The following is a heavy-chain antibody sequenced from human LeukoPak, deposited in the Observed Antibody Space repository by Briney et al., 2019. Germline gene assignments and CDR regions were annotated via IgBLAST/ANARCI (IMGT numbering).Heavy chain of an antibody. D-gene: IGHD1-26*01. Sequence: GGSLRLSCAASGFTFSSYSMNWVRQAPGKGLEWVSYISSSSTIYYADSVKGRFTISRDNAKNSLYLQMNSLRAEDTAVYYCARDPRGESWAGELRDNWFDPWGQGTLVTVSS. CDR2: ISSSSTI. J-gene: IGHJ5*02. CDR1: GFTFSSYS. CDR3: ARDPRGESWAGELRDNWFDP. V-gene: IGHV3-48*04.